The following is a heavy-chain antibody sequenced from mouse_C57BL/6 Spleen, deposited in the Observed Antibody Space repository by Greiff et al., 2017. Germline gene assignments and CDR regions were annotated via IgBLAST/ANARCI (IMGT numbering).Heavy chain of an antibody. J-gene: IGHJ3*01. Sequence: VQLQQSGAELMKPGASVKLSCKATGYTFTGYWIEWVKQRPGHGLEWIGEILPGSGSTNYNEKFKGKATLTVDKSSSTAYMQLSSLTSEDSAVYYCVYDPQGYWGQGTLVTVSA. CDR1: GYTFTGYW. CDR2: ILPGSGST. CDR3: VYDPQGY. V-gene: IGHV1-9*01. D-gene: IGHD2-3*01.